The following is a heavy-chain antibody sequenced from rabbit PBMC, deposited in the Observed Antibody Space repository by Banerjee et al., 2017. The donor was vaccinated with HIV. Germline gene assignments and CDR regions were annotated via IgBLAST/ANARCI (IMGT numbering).Heavy chain of an antibody. Sequence: QLKESGGGLVQPGGSLKLSCKASGFDFNGYYMNWVRQAPGKGLEWIGYIYVGSGGSYYASWVNGRFTISSDNAQNTLYLQLNSLTAADTATYFCARVDTYGDGGYADAIGLWGPGTLVTVS. CDR1: GFDFNGYY. V-gene: IGHV1S7*01. D-gene: IGHD6-1*01. CDR2: IYVGSGGS. J-gene: IGHJ4*01. CDR3: ARVDTYGDGGYADAIGL.